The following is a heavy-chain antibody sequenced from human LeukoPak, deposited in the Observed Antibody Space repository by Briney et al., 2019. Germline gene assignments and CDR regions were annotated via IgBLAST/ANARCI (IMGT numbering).Heavy chain of an antibody. CDR1: GFTFSSYS. CDR2: ISSSSSTI. CDR3: ARAVTIFGPYYYYYMDV. V-gene: IGHV3-48*04. J-gene: IGHJ6*03. Sequence: GGSLRLSCAASGFTFSSYSMNWVRQAPGKGLEWVSYISSSSSTIYYAASVKGRFTISRDNAKNSLYLQMNSLRAEDTAVYYCARAVTIFGPYYYYYMDVWGKGTTVTVSS. D-gene: IGHD3-3*01.